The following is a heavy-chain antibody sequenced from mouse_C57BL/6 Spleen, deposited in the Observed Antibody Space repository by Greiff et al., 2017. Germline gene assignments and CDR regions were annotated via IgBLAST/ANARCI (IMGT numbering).Heavy chain of an antibody. CDR3: ARKGVYDSLDY. V-gene: IGHV1-76*01. CDR1: GYTFPDYY. Sequence: QVQLKESGAELVRPGASVTLSCKASGYTFPDYYINWVKQRPGQGLEWIARIYPGSGNTYYNEKFKGKATLTAEKSSSTAYMQLSSLTSEDSAVYFCARKGVYDSLDYWDQGTTLTVSS. D-gene: IGHD2-3*01. J-gene: IGHJ2*01. CDR2: IYPGSGNT.